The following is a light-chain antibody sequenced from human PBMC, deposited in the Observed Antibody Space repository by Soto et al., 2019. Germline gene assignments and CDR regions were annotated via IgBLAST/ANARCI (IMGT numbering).Light chain of an antibody. CDR2: DAS. Sequence: EIVLTQSPATLSLSPGERATLSCRASQSVSSYLAWYQQKPGQAPRLLIYDASNRATGIPARFSGSGSGTDFTLTISRLEPEDFAAYYCQQRSNLPRTFGLVTKPEI. V-gene: IGKV3-11*01. J-gene: IGKJ2*01. CDR1: QSVSSY. CDR3: QQRSNLPRT.